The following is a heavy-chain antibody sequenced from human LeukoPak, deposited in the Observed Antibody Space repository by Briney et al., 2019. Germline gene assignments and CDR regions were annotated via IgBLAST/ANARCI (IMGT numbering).Heavy chain of an antibody. CDR1: HFYLISNY. CDR2: INSGGST. Sequence: PGGSLRLSCSASHFYLISNYMSSVRQAPGKGLEWVSLINSGGSTYYADSVKGRFTISRDNSRNTLYLQMNSLRADDTSVYYCGRDYYSSSQFESWGQGILVTVSS. D-gene: IGHD6-13*01. V-gene: IGHV3-53*01. J-gene: IGHJ4*02. CDR3: GRDYYSSSQFES.